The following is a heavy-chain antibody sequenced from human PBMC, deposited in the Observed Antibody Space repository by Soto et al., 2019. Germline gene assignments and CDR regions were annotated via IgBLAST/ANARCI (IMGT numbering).Heavy chain of an antibody. Sequence: GGSLRLSCAASGFTFSSYAMSWVRQAPGKGLEWVSAISGSGGSTYYADSVKGRFTISRDNSKNTLYLQMNGLRDEDTAVYFCARRTRDGYNAPYYAFYIWGQGTMVTVSS. CDR2: ISGSGGST. CDR1: GFTFSSYA. J-gene: IGHJ3*02. D-gene: IGHD5-12*01. CDR3: ARRTRDGYNAPYYAFYI. V-gene: IGHV3-23*01.